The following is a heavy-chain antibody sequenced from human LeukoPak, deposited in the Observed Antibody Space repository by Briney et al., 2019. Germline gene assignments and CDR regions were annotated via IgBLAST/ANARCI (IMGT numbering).Heavy chain of an antibody. CDR3: AKSDPPLPY. V-gene: IGHV3-74*01. Sequence: GGSLRLSCAASGFTFSNERMHWVRQARGKGLLWVSHINNDGTNPTYADSVMGRFTISRDNAKNTLYLHMYSLRAEDTGVYFCAKSDPPLPYWGQGTLVTVSS. J-gene: IGHJ4*02. CDR1: GFTFSNER. CDR2: INNDGTNP.